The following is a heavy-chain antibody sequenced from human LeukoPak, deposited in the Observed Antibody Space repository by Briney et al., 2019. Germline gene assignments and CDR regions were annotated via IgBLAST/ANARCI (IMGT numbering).Heavy chain of an antibody. D-gene: IGHD3-16*02. CDR3: ALLYDYVWGSYLDY. V-gene: IGHV4-4*07. CDR1: GGSISSYY. CDR2: IYTSGST. J-gene: IGHJ4*02. Sequence: SETLSLTCTVSGGSISSYYWSRIRQPAGKGLEWIGRIYTSGSTNYNPSLKSRVTMSVDTSKNQFSLKLSSVTAADTAVYYCALLYDYVWGSYLDYWGQGTLVTVSS.